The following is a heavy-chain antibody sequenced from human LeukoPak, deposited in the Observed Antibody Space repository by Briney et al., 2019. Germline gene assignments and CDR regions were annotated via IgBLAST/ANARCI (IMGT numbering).Heavy chain of an antibody. J-gene: IGHJ6*03. Sequence: GGSLRLSCAASGFTFSGSAMHWVRQASGKGLEWVGRIRSKANSYATVYAASVKGRFTISRDDSKNSAYLQMNSLKTEDTAVYYCTRTSDILTGYTPREAYYYYYHMDVWGKGTTVTISS. CDR1: GFTFSGSA. V-gene: IGHV3-73*01. CDR3: TRTSDILTGYTPREAYYYYYHMDV. CDR2: IRSKANSYAT. D-gene: IGHD3-9*01.